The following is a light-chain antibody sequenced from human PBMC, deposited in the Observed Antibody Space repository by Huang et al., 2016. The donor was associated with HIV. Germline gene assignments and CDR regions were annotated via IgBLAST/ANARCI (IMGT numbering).Light chain of an antibody. V-gene: IGKV2-30*01. CDR1: LSLLNSDGNTY. J-gene: IGKJ2*01. CDR3: MQASHWPHT. CDR2: KVS. Sequence: DAVMTQSPLSLPVTLGQPASISCRSSLSLLNSDGNTYLSWYQQRPGQSPRRLIYKVSNRGSGVPDRFSSSGSGTDFILKISRVEAEDVAVYFCMQASHWPHTFGQGTKLDIK.